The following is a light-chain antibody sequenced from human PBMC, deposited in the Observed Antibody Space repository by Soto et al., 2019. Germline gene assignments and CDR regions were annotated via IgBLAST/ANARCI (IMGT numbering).Light chain of an antibody. CDR2: DTS. CDR1: QSISNK. J-gene: IGKJ5*01. CDR3: QQRSSWPLT. V-gene: IGKV3-11*01. Sequence: EIVMTQSPATLSLSPVERATLSCWASQSISNKLAWYQHRPGRAPRLLIYDTSTRAAGIPARFSGSGSGTDFTLTISSLEHEDFAVYYCQQRSSWPLTFGQGTRLEIK.